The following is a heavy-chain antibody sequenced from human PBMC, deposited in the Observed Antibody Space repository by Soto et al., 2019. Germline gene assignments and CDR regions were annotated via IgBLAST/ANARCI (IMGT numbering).Heavy chain of an antibody. Sequence: PSETLSLTCAVYGGSFSGYYWSWIRQPPGKGLEWIGEINHSGSTNYNPSLKSRVTISVDTSKNQFSLKLSSVTAADTAVYYCERTYYYYDSSGYNYWGQGTLVTVSS. D-gene: IGHD3-22*01. CDR2: INHSGST. J-gene: IGHJ4*02. V-gene: IGHV4-34*01. CDR3: ERTYYYYDSSGYNY. CDR1: GGSFSGYY.